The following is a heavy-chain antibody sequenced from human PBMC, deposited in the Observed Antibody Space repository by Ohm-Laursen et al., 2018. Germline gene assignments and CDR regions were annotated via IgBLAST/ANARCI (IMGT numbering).Heavy chain of an antibody. D-gene: IGHD4-11*01. V-gene: IGHV4-59*04. J-gene: IGHJ6*02. CDR1: GASISGQY. Sequence: SETLSLTWTVSGASISGQYWSWIRQPPGKGLEWIGNIHYNGRTYYKSPLQSRVTISVDTSKNQFSLKLSSVTAADTSVYYCVRGYSSYYYYGMDVWGQGTTVTVSS. CDR3: VRGYSSYYYYGMDV. CDR2: IHYNGRT.